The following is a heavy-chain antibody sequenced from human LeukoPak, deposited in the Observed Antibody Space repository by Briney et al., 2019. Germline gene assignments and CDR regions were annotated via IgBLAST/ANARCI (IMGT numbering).Heavy chain of an antibody. V-gene: IGHV3-74*01. J-gene: IGHJ3*02. Sequence: PGGSLKLSCTVSGFTFNNYAMNWVRQVPGKGLVWVSRITSDGSSTSYAGSVKGRFTISRDNAKNTLYLQMNSLRPEDTAVYYCASGDGHGFDIWGQGTMVTVSS. D-gene: IGHD5-24*01. CDR3: ASGDGHGFDI. CDR2: ITSDGSST. CDR1: GFTFNNYA.